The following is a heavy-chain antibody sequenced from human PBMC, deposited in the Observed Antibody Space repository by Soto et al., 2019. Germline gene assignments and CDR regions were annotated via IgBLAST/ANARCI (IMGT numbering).Heavy chain of an antibody. D-gene: IGHD5-12*01. J-gene: IGHJ4*02. CDR3: AKERSRYSGYDSFDY. CDR2: ISYDGSNK. V-gene: IGHV3-30*18. Sequence: QVQLVESGGGVVQPGRSLRLSCAASGFTFSSYGMHWVRQAPGKGLEWVAVISYDGSNKYYADSVKGRFTISRDNSKNTLYLPMNSLRAEDTAVYYCAKERSRYSGYDSFDYWGQGTLVTVSS. CDR1: GFTFSSYG.